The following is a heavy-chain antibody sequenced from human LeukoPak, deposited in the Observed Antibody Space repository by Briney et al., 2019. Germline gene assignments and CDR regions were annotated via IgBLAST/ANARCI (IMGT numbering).Heavy chain of an antibody. D-gene: IGHD3-22*01. V-gene: IGHV3-23*01. CDR3: AKRGVVIRVILVGFHKEAYYFDS. J-gene: IGHJ4*02. CDR2: ISDSVGRT. Sequence: GGSLRLSCAVSGITLSNYGMSWVGQAPGKGLDWVAGISDSVGRTNYADSVKGRFTISRDNPKNTLYLQMNSLRAEDTAVYFCAKRGVVIRVILVGFHKEAYYFDSWGQGALVTVSS. CDR1: GITLSNYG.